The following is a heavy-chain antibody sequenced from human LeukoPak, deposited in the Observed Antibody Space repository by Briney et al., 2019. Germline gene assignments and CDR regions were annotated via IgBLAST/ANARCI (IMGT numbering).Heavy chain of an antibody. CDR2: IYHSGDS. J-gene: IGHJ4*02. V-gene: IGHV4-59*08. D-gene: IGHD2-15*01. CDR1: GASVSVVY. Sequence: SETLSLTCTVSGASVSVVYWSWIRQPPGKGLEWIGYIYHSGDSNCNPSLKSRVTVSLDTSKNQVSLRLTSVTAADTAVYYCARPPFATPFDFWGRGTLVTVSS. CDR3: ARPPFATPFDF.